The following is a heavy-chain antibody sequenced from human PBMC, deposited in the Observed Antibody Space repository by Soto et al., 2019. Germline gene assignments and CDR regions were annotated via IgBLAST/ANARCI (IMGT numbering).Heavy chain of an antibody. Sequence: EVQLLQSGGGLVQPGGSLRLSCGASGFAFTNYAMTWVRQAPGKGLEWVSRITGGGDDTKYADSVKGRFTISSDESTNTLDLQINSLRVEDTAVYYCASTCPLGYCGGGSCFATWGQGTKVIVSS. CDR1: GFAFTNYA. D-gene: IGHD2-15*01. CDR3: ASTCPLGYCGGGSCFAT. J-gene: IGHJ3*01. V-gene: IGHV3-23*01. CDR2: ITGGGDDT.